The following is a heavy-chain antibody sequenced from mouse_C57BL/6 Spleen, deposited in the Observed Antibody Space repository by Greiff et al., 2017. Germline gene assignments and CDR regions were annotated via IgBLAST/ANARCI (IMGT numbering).Heavy chain of an antibody. D-gene: IGHD2-3*01. CDR1: GYSITSGYY. CDR3: AREDGN. Sequence: EVQLQESGPGLVKPSQSLSLTCSVTGYSITSGYYWNWIRQFPGNKLEWMGYISYDGSNNYNPSLKNRISITRDTSKNQFFLKLNSVTTEDTATYYCAREDGNWGQGTLVTVSA. V-gene: IGHV3-6*01. CDR2: ISYDGSN. J-gene: IGHJ3*01.